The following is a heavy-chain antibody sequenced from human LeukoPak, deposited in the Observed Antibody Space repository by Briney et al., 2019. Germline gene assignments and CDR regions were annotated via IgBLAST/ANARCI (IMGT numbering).Heavy chain of an antibody. CDR1: GFXVSSNH. V-gene: IGHV3-66*01. CDR2: INSGGSM. D-gene: IGHD3-10*01. J-gene: IGHJ4*02. CDR3: AKDLAYYASGKQNY. Sequence: GGSLRLSCAASGFXVSSNHISWVRQAPGKGLEWVSVINSGGSMYYADSVKGRFTLSRDNSKNTLYLQMNSLRAEDTAVYYCAKDLAYYASGKQNYWGQGTLVTVSS.